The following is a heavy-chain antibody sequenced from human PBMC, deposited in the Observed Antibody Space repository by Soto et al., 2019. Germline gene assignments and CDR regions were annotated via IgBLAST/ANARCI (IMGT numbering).Heavy chain of an antibody. V-gene: IGHV3-21*01. J-gene: IGHJ4*02. D-gene: IGHD1-1*01. Sequence: GGSLRLSCAASGFTFSSYSMNWVRQAPGKGLEWVSSISSSSSYIYYADSVKGRFTISRDNAKNSLYLQMNSLRAEDTAVYYCARDEAGWTTGTFEGQPPYKPIDYWGQGTLVTVSS. CDR2: ISSSSSYI. CDR3: ARDEAGWTTGTFEGQPPYKPIDY. CDR1: GFTFSSYS.